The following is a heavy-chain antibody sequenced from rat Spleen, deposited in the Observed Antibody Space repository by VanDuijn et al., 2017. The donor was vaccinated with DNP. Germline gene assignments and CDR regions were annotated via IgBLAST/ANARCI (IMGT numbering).Heavy chain of an antibody. CDR2: ITSSGGST. CDR3: ARGDYGGYYFDY. V-gene: IGHV5-31*01. CDR1: GFTFNNYW. Sequence: EVQLVESGGDLVQPGRSLKLSCVASGFTFNNYWMTWIRQVPGKGLEWVASITSSGGSTYYPDSVKGRFTISRDNAKNTLYLQMNSLRSEDTATYYCARGDYGGYYFDYWGQGVMVTVSS. D-gene: IGHD1-11*01. J-gene: IGHJ2*01.